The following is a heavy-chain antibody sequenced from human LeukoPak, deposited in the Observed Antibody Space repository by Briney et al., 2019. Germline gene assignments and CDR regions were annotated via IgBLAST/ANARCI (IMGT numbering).Heavy chain of an antibody. CDR2: IYYSGST. Sequence: PSETLSLTCTVSGGSISSSSYYWGWIRQPPGKGLEWIGSIYYSGSTYYNPSLKSRVTISVDTSKNQFSLNLSSVTAADTAVYYCAREVGSLDYWGQGTLVTVSS. D-gene: IGHD2-2*03. CDR3: AREVGSLDY. J-gene: IGHJ4*02. CDR1: GGSISSSSYY. V-gene: IGHV4-39*07.